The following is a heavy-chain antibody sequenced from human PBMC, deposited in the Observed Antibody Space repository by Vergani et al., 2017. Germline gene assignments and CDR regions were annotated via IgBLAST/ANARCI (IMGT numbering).Heavy chain of an antibody. CDR1: GGSISSSSYY. CDR3: ARDGYDWLLFGV. D-gene: IGHD3-9*01. CDR2: IYYSGST. J-gene: IGHJ4*02. V-gene: IGHV4-39*07. Sequence: QLQLQESGPGLVKPSETLSLTCTVSGGSISSSSYYWGWIRQPPGKGLEWIGSIYYSGSTYYNPSHKSRVTISVDTSKNQFSLKLSSVTAADTAVYYCARDGYDWLLFGVWGQGTLVTVSS.